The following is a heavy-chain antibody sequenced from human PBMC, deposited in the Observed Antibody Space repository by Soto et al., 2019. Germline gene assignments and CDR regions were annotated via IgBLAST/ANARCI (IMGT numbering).Heavy chain of an antibody. V-gene: IGHV4-31*03. CDR2: IYYSGST. CDR3: ARAEYGDSRRSFDP. J-gene: IGHJ5*02. D-gene: IGHD4-17*01. CDR1: GGSISSGGYY. Sequence: ASETLSLTCTASGGSISSGGYYWSWIRQHPGKGLEWIGYIYYSGSTYYNPSLKSRVTISVDTSKNQFSLKLSSVTAADTAVYYCARAEYGDSRRSFDPWGQGALVTVSS.